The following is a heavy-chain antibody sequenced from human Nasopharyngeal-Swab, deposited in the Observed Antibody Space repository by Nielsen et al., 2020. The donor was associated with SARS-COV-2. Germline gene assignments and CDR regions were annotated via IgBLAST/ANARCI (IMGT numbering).Heavy chain of an antibody. Sequence: GGSLRLSCAASGFTFSSYSMNWVRQAPGKGLEWVSSISSSSSYIYYADSVKGRFTISRDNAKSSLYLQMDNLRAEDTAVYYCATDRSLTFEIGGQGTQVTVSS. CDR1: GFTFSSYS. D-gene: IGHD3-9*01. CDR2: ISSSSSYI. J-gene: IGHJ4*02. CDR3: ATDRSLTFEI. V-gene: IGHV3-21*01.